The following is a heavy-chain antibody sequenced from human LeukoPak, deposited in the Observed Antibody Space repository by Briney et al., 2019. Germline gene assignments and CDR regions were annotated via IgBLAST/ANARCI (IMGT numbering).Heavy chain of an antibody. V-gene: IGHV4-4*08. D-gene: IGHD5-24*01. Sequence: SETLSLTCTVSGGSINSYYWSWIRQPPGKGLEWAGYFSSSGSNNYNSSLKSRVTISLDTSKNQFSLMLTSVSAADTAVYWCARGRRDGYTSGWYFDFWGRGALVTVSS. CDR2: FSSSGSN. CDR1: GGSINSYY. J-gene: IGHJ2*01. CDR3: ARGRRDGYTSGWYFDF.